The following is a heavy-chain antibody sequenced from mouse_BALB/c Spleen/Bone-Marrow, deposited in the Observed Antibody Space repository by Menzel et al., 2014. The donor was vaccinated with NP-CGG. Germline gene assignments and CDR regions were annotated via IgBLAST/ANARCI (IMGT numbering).Heavy chain of an antibody. CDR3: AREGDYDGFAY. CDR1: GYTLTSYW. J-gene: IGHJ3*01. Sequence: QVQLQQSGAELAKPGASVKMSCKASGYTLTSYWMHWVKQRPGQGLEWIGYISPSTGYTEYNQKFKDKATLTADKSSSTAYMQLSSLTSEDSAVYYCAREGDYDGFAYWGQGTLVTVSA. CDR2: ISPSTGYT. V-gene: IGHV1-7*01. D-gene: IGHD2-4*01.